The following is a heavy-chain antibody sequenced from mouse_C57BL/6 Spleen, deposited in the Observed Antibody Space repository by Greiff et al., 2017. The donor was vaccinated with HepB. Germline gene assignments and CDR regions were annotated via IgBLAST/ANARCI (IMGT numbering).Heavy chain of an antibody. J-gene: IGHJ3*01. D-gene: IGHD2-4*01. CDR2: IYPGDGDT. CDR1: GYAFSSSW. V-gene: IGHV1-82*01. CDR3: ARDYDYDGRFDY. Sequence: QVQLKESGPELVKPGASVKISCKASGYAFSSSWMNWVKQRPGKGLEWIGRIYPGDGDTNYNGKFKGKATLTADKSSSTAYMQLSSLTSEDSAVYFCARDYDYDGRFDYWGQGTLVTVSA.